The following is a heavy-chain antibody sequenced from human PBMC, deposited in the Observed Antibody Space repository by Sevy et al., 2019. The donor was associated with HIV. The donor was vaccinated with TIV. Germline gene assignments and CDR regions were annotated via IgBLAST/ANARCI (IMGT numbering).Heavy chain of an antibody. J-gene: IGHJ6*02. Sequence: GGSLRLSCAASGFTFSSYGMHWVRQAPGKGLEWVAVISYDGRNKYYADSVKGRFTISRDNSKNTLYLQMNSLRAEDTAVYYCAKARSLNSWNSGGYYYYYGMDVWGQGTTVTVSS. V-gene: IGHV3-30*18. CDR3: AKARSLNSWNSGGYYYYYGMDV. CDR1: GFTFSSYG. CDR2: ISYDGRNK. D-gene: IGHD1-7*01.